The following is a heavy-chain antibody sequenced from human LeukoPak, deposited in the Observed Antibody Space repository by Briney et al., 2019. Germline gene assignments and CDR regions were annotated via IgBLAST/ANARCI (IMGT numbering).Heavy chain of an antibody. Sequence: GGSLGLSCAASRFTFSSYSMNWVRQAPGKGLEWVSSISSSSSYIYYADSVKGRFTISRDNAKNSLYLQMNSLRAEDTAVYYCAELGITMIGGVWGKGTTVSVFS. V-gene: IGHV3-21*01. J-gene: IGHJ6*04. CDR2: ISSSSSYI. CDR3: AELGITMIGGV. D-gene: IGHD3-10*02. CDR1: RFTFSSYS.